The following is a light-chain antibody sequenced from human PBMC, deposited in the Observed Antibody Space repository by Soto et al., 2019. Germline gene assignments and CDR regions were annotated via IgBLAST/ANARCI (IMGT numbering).Light chain of an antibody. CDR3: SSYTSSSVV. CDR2: DVS. V-gene: IGLV2-14*03. J-gene: IGLJ2*01. CDR1: SSDVGPYNY. Sequence: QSALTQPASVSGSPGQSITISCTGTSSDVGPYNYVSWYQQHPGKAPKLMIYDVSNRPSGVSNRFSGSKSGNTASLTISGLQAEDEADYYCSSYTSSSVVFGGGTQLTVL.